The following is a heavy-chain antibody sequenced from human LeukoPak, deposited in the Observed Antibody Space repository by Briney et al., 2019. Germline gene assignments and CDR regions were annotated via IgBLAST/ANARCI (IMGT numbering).Heavy chain of an antibody. CDR2: IKEDGSRE. J-gene: IGHJ4*02. CDR1: AFAFSRNW. V-gene: IGHV3-7*01. CDR3: ARGPH. Sequence: GGSLRLSCAASAFAFSRNWMGWVRQAPGKGPEWVASIKEDGSRENYVDSLKGRFTISRDNSKNSLFLQMNSLRAEDTAVYYCARGPHWGQGTLVTVSS.